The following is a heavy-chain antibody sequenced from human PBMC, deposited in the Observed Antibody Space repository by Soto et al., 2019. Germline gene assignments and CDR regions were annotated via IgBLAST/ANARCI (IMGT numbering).Heavy chain of an antibody. CDR2: ISYDGSNK. Sequence: QVQLVESGGGVVQPGRSLRLSCAASGFTFSSYAMHWVRQAPGKGLEWVAVISYDGSNKYYADYVKGRFTISRDNHKNTLYLHMNTLRAEDTAVYDCARLSFWGQGPLVTVSS. J-gene: IGHJ4*02. CDR3: ARLSF. CDR1: GFTFSSYA. V-gene: IGHV3-30-3*01.